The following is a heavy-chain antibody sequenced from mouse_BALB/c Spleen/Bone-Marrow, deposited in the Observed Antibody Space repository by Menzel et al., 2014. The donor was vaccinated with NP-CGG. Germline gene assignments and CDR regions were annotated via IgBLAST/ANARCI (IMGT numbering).Heavy chain of an antibody. CDR3: ARYRLGTYFDY. Sequence: VQLQQSGAELVKPGASVKLSCTASGFNIKDTYMHWVKQRPERGLEWIGRVDPANGNTKYDPKFQGKATITADTSSNTAYLQLSSLTSEDTAAYYCARYRLGTYFDYWGQGTTLTVSS. J-gene: IGHJ2*01. V-gene: IGHV14-3*02. CDR2: VDPANGNT. CDR1: GFNIKDTY. D-gene: IGHD2-14*01.